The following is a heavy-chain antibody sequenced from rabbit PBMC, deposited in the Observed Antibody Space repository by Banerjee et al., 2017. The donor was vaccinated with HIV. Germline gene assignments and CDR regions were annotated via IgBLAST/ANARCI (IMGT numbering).Heavy chain of an antibody. V-gene: IGHV1S40*01. J-gene: IGHJ4*01. CDR1: GFSLSPIYY. Sequence: QSLEESGGGLVQPEGSLTLTCTASGFSLSPIYYMCWVRQAPGKGLEWIGCIYGGDTGSTYSASWAKGRFTITKTSSTTVTLQMTSLTAADTATYFCARESFYVGYGVYNLWGQGTLVTDS. D-gene: IGHD2-1*01. CDR3: ARESFYVGYGVYNL. CDR2: IYGGDTGST.